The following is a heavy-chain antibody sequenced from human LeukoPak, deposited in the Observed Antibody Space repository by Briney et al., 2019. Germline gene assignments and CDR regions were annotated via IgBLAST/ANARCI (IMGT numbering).Heavy chain of an antibody. Sequence: GGSLRLSCGASGFTFSSCCMSWVRHAQTKGLGLVANRKEDGSEESYVDSVKGRFPLSRENAKNSLYMEMNSLRAEETAVYYCERGSFLDHDAFDIWGQGTMVTVSS. V-gene: IGHV3-7*01. CDR2: RKEDGSEE. CDR3: ERGSFLDHDAFDI. J-gene: IGHJ3*02. D-gene: IGHD2-21*01. CDR1: GFTFSSCC.